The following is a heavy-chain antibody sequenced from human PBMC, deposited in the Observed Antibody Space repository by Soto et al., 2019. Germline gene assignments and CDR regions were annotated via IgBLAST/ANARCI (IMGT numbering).Heavy chain of an antibody. CDR3: ARTNSGSYFERDY. CDR2: IKQDGSEK. D-gene: IGHD1-26*01. V-gene: IGHV3-7*01. Sequence: EEQLVESGGGLVQPGGSLRLSCAASGFTFSSYGMSWVRQAPGKGLEWVANIKQDGSEKYYVGSVKGRFTISRDNAKNSLYLEMNSLRAEDTAVYYCARTNSGSYFERDYWGQGTLVTVSS. J-gene: IGHJ4*02. CDR1: GFTFSSYG.